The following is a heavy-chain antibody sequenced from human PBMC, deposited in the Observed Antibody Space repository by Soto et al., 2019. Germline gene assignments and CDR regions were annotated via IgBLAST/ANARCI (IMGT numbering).Heavy chain of an antibody. V-gene: IGHV4-59*01. CDR2: IYYSGST. CDR3: ARGGLNYYGMDV. D-gene: IGHD1-26*01. CDR1: CGSISSYY. Sequence: SETLSLTCTVSCGSISSYYWSWIRQPPGKGLEWIGYIYYSGSTNYNPSLKSRVTISVDTSKNQFSLKLSSVTAADTAVYYCARGGLNYYGMDVWGQGTTVTVSS. J-gene: IGHJ6*02.